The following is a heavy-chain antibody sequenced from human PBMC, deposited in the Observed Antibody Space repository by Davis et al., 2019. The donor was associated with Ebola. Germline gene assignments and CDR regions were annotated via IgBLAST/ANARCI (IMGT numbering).Heavy chain of an antibody. D-gene: IGHD3-10*01. V-gene: IGHV4-30-4*07. CDR3: ARRDYYGSGPLWPINWFDP. CDR2: IYYSGST. Sequence: LRLSCAVSGGSISSGGYSWSWIRQPPGKGLEWIGYIYYSGSTYYNPSLKSRVTISVDTSKNQFSLKLSSVTAADTAIYYCARRDYYGSGPLWPINWFDPWGQGTLVTVSS. CDR1: GGSISSGGYS. J-gene: IGHJ5*02.